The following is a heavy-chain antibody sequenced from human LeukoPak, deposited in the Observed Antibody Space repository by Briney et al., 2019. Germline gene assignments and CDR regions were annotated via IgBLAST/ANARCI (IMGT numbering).Heavy chain of an antibody. Sequence: GGSLRLSCAASGFTFSSYAMHWVRQAPGEGLEWVAVISYDGSNKYYADSVKGRFTISRDNSKNTLYLQMNSLRAEDTAVYYCARDLYRVVRGNFDYWGQGTLVTVSS. D-gene: IGHD3-10*01. CDR3: ARDLYRVVRGNFDY. V-gene: IGHV3-30*04. J-gene: IGHJ4*02. CDR1: GFTFSSYA. CDR2: ISYDGSNK.